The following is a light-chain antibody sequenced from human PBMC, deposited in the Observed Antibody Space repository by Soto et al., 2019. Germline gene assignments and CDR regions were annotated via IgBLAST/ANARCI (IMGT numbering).Light chain of an antibody. CDR1: QSIIRW. CDR3: QQYDTYPLT. Sequence: DIQRTQSPSTLSASVGDRVTITCRASQSIIRWLAWYQQKPGKAPKFLIYEASNLESGVPSRFSGSGSGTEFTLTISSLQPDDFATYYCQQYDTYPLTFGGGTEVEIK. V-gene: IGKV1-5*03. CDR2: EAS. J-gene: IGKJ4*01.